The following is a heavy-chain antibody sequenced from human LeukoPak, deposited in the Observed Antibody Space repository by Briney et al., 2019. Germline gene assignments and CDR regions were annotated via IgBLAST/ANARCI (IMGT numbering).Heavy chain of an antibody. CDR3: ARDKSGRYYDGVIW. CDR2: IGGDGTT. CDR1: GFTFSNCG. J-gene: IGHJ4*02. V-gene: IGHV3-23*01. Sequence: GGSLRLSCATSGFTFSNCGMSWVRQAPGKGLQWLSVIGGDGTTYYADSVKGRFTVSRDNAKNSLYLQMNSLRDEDTAVYYCARDKSGRYYDGVIWWGQGTLVTVSS. D-gene: IGHD1-26*01.